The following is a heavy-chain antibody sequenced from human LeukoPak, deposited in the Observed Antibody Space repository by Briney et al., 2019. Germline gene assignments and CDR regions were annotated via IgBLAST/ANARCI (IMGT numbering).Heavy chain of an antibody. CDR3: ARVYTHYDFWSGAPGAFDI. V-gene: IGHV4-30-4*08. CDR2: IYYSGST. Sequence: SETLSLTCTVSGGSISSGDYYWSWIRQPPGKGLEWIGYIYYSGSTYYNPSLKSRVTISVDTSKNQFSLKLSSVTAADTAVYYCARVYTHYDFWSGAPGAFDIWGQGTMVTVSS. D-gene: IGHD3-3*01. J-gene: IGHJ3*02. CDR1: GGSISSGDYY.